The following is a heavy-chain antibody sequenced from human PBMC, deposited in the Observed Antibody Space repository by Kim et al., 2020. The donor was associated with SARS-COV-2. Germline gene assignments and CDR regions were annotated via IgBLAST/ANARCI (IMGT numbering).Heavy chain of an antibody. J-gene: IGHJ4*02. Sequence: SETLSLTCTVSGGSINDYCWTWIRQPAGKGLEWIGRIYGSENTNYNPSLKSRVTVSVDTSKNEISLRLTSVTAADTAVYYCARGKPNTRGWYGGFDYWGQGTQVTVSS. D-gene: IGHD6-19*01. CDR3: ARGKPNTRGWYGGFDY. CDR1: GGSINDYC. V-gene: IGHV4-4*07. CDR2: IYGSENT.